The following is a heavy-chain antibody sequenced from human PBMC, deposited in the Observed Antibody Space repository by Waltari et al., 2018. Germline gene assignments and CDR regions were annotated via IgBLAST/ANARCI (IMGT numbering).Heavy chain of an antibody. V-gene: IGHV3-74*01. CDR2: IRRNGRIT. CDR1: GFPFSSYW. CDR3: AKSDWFDP. J-gene: IGHJ5*02. Sequence: EVQLVESGGGLVQPGGSLRLSCAASGFPFSSYWMNGVRQAPGKGLVWFSHIRRNGRITTYADSVKGRFTISRDNAKSTVYLQMNSLSAEDTAVYYCAKSDWFDPWGQGTLVTVSS.